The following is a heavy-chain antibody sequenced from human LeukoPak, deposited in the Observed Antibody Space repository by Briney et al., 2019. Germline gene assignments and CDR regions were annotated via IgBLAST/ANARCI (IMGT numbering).Heavy chain of an antibody. CDR1: GGTFSSYA. D-gene: IGHD2-2*01. Sequence: SVKVSCKASGGTFSSYAISWVRQAPGQGLEWMGGIIPIFGTANYAQKFQGRVTITADESTSTAYMELSSLRSEDTAVYYCASGDFGRLLVPAGREDWFSPWGQGTLVTVSS. CDR2: IIPIFGTA. V-gene: IGHV1-69*13. CDR3: ASGDFGRLLVPAGREDWFSP. J-gene: IGHJ5*02.